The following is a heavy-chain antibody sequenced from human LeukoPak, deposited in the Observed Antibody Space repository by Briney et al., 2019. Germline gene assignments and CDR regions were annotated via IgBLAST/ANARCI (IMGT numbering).Heavy chain of an antibody. J-gene: IGHJ4*02. V-gene: IGHV3-30*18. CDR2: ISYDGSNK. CDR3: AKDRIAAVSYFDY. CDR1: GFSFSSDA. Sequence: PGGSLRLSCAASGFSFSSDAMSWVRQAPGKGLEWVAVISYDGSNKYYADSVKGRFTISRDNSKNTLYLQMNSLRAEDTAVYYCAKDRIAAVSYFDYWGQGTLVTVSS. D-gene: IGHD6-13*01.